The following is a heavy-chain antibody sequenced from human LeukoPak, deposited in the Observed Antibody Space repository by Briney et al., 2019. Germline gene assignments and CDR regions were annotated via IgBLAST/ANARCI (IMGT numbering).Heavy chain of an antibody. CDR1: GFTVSSNY. D-gene: IGHD3-22*01. V-gene: IGHV3-53*01. Sequence: GGSLRLSCAASGFTVSSNYMSWVRQAPGKGLEWVSLIYSGGNTYYADSVKGRFTISRDNSENTLYLQMTSLRAEDTAVYYCARADYYDSSGYNDYWGQGTLVTVSS. J-gene: IGHJ4*02. CDR3: ARADYYDSSGYNDY. CDR2: IYSGGNT.